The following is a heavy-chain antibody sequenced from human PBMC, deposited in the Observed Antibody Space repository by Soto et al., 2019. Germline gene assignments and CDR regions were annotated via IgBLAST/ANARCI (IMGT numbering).Heavy chain of an antibody. CDR2: ISYDRSNK. Sequence: QVQLVESGGGVVQPGRSLRLSCAASGFTFSSYAMHWVRQAPGKGLEWVAVISYDRSNKYYTDSVKGRFTISRDNSKNTLYMQMNSLRAEDTAVYYCARPLWRDVYKWGYFDLLGRGTLVTVSS. D-gene: IGHD1-1*01. CDR1: GFTFSSYA. CDR3: ARPLWRDVYKWGYFDL. J-gene: IGHJ2*01. V-gene: IGHV3-30-3*01.